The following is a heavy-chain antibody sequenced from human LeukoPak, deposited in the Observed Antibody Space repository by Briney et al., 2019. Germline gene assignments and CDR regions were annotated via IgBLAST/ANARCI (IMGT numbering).Heavy chain of an antibody. V-gene: IGHV1-69*06. D-gene: IGHD5-12*01. CDR2: ISPIFGTA. CDR1: GGTFSRYV. Sequence: SVKVFCKASGGTFSRYVVSWVRQAAGQGLEGMGGISPIFGTANYAQKFQGRVTITADKSTSTAYMELSSLTSEDTAVYYCARDVALSGYLPPNWFDPWGQGTLVTVSS. J-gene: IGHJ5*02. CDR3: ARDVALSGYLPPNWFDP.